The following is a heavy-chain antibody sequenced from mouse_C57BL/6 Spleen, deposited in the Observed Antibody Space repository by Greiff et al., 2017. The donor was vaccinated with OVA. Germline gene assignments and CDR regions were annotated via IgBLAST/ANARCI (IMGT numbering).Heavy chain of an antibody. CDR1: GYTFTEYT. CDR2: FYPGSGSI. Sequence: VQLQESGAELVKPGASVKLSCKASGYTFTEYTIHWVKQRSGQGLEWIGWFYPGSGSIKYNEKFKDKATLTADKSSSTVYMELSRLTSEDSAVYFCARHEEGADYDAAWFADWGQGTLVTVSA. CDR3: ARHEEGADYDAAWFAD. J-gene: IGHJ3*01. V-gene: IGHV1-62-2*01. D-gene: IGHD2-4*01.